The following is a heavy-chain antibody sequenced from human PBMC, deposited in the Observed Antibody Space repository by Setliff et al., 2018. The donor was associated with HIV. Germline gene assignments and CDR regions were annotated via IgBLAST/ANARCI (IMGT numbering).Heavy chain of an antibody. V-gene: IGHV1-69*10. J-gene: IGHJ4*02. CDR3: ARGSAYWDFDY. Sequence: SVKVSCKASGGTFSSYAISWVRQAPGQGLEWMGGIIPILGIANYAQKFQGRVTITADESTNTAYMELSSLRSEDTAVYYCARGSAYWDFDYWGQGTLVTAPQ. CDR1: GGTFSSYA. CDR2: IIPILGIA. D-gene: IGHD2-8*02.